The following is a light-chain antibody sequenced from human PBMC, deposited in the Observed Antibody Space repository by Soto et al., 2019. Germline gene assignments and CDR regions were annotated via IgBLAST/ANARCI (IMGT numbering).Light chain of an antibody. V-gene: IGLV2-14*01. J-gene: IGLJ1*01. CDR1: SSDVGFYNY. CDR2: EVS. Sequence: QSVLTQPASVSGSPGQSIAISCTGSSSDVGFYNYVSWYQHHPGEVPKLIIFEVSNRPSGVSNRFSGSKSGNTASLTISGLQAEDEAAYYCSSYTTSSTRVFGTGTKVTVL. CDR3: SSYTTSSTRV.